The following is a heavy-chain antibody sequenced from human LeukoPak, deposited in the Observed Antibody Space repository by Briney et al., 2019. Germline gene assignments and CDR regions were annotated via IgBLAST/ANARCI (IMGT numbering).Heavy chain of an antibody. V-gene: IGHV3-66*01. CDR2: IYSGGST. D-gene: IGHD3-10*01. J-gene: IGHJ4*02. CDR1: GFTVSSNY. CDR3: ARVGYYYGSGSEGY. Sequence: GGSLRLSCAASGFTVSSNYMSWVRQAPGKELEWVSVIYSGGSTYYADSVKGRFTISRDNSKNTLYLQMNSLRAEDTAVYYCARVGYYYGSGSEGYWGQGTLVTVSS.